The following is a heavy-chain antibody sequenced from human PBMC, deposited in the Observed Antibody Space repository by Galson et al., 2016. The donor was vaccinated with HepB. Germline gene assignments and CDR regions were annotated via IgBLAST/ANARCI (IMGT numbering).Heavy chain of an antibody. CDR1: GFTFSSYG. CDR2: ISYEGSNK. Sequence: SLRLSCAASGFTFSSYGFYWVRQTPGKGLEWVAVISYEGSNKDYADSVKGRFIISRDNSRTTVYLQIDSLRSEYTAVYYCARDPASRYCTGGSCYAIRGDVWGQGTTVTVAS. D-gene: IGHD2-15*01. J-gene: IGHJ6*02. CDR3: ARDPASRYCTGGSCYAIRGDV. V-gene: IGHV3-30*14.